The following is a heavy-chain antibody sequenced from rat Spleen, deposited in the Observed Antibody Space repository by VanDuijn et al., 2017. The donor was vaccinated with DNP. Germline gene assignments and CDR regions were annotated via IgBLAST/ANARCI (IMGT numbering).Heavy chain of an antibody. CDR2: ISNSGGST. J-gene: IGHJ1*01. V-gene: IGHV5-25*01. D-gene: IGHD5-1*01. CDR1: GFTFSNYD. Sequence: EVELVGSGGGLVQSGRSLKLSCAASGFTFSNYDMAWVRQAPTKGLEWVASISNSGGSTYYRDSVKGRFTVSRDNAKSTLYLQMNSLRSEDTATYYCARGSGTYYWYFDFWGPGTMVTVSS. CDR3: ARGSGTYYWYFDF.